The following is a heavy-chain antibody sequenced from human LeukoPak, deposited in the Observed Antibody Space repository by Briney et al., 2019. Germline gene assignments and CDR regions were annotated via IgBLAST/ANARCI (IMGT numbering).Heavy chain of an antibody. CDR2: ISSTSRHI. J-gene: IGHJ6*04. CDR1: GFTFSSYS. D-gene: IGHD3-10*02. V-gene: IGHV3-21*01. CDR3: AELGITMIGGV. Sequence: GGSLRLSCAASGFTFSSYSMNWVRQAPGKGLEWVSSISSTSRHIYYADSVKGRFTISRDNAKNSLYLQMNSLRAEDTAVYYCAELGITMIGGVWGKGTTVTISS.